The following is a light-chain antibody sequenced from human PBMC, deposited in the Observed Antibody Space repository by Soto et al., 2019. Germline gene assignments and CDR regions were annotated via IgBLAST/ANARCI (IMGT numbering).Light chain of an antibody. CDR1: SSNIGAGYD. J-gene: IGLJ2*01. Sequence: QSVLTQPPSVSRAPGQRVTISCTGSSSNIGAGYDVHWYQQLPGTAPKLLIYDNSNRPSGVPDRFSGSKSGTSASLAITGLQAEDEADYYCQSYDNSLKVVFGGGTKLTVL. CDR3: QSYDNSLKVV. CDR2: DNS. V-gene: IGLV1-40*01.